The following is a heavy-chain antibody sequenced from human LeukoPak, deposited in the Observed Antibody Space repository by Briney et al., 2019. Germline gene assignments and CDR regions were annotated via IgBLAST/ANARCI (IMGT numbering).Heavy chain of an antibody. CDR3: AKDAAGPEY. Sequence: GGSLRLSCAASGLTISDYSMTWVRQSPGKGLFWVSGISAGGGSTYYADSVKGRFTISRDNTRNTLYLQMNSLRAEDTAVYYCAKDAAGPEYWGQGTLVTVSS. V-gene: IGHV3-23*01. CDR2: ISAGGGST. D-gene: IGHD6-13*01. CDR1: GLTISDYS. J-gene: IGHJ4*02.